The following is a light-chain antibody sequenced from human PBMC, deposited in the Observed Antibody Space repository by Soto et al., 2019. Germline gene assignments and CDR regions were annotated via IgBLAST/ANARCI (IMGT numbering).Light chain of an antibody. V-gene: IGKV3-20*01. CDR3: QQYNNWPRT. Sequence: ETVLTQSPGTLSLSPGERATLSCRASQSVTSNYFAWYQHKPGHAPRLLVFGASIRAAGIPDRFSGSGSGTDFTLTISSLQSEDFAVYYCQQYNNWPRTFGQGTKVDIK. J-gene: IGKJ1*01. CDR1: QSVTSNY. CDR2: GAS.